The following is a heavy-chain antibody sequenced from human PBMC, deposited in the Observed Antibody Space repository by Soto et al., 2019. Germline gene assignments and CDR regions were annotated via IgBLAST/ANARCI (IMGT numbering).Heavy chain of an antibody. Sequence: QVQLVESGGGVVQPGRSLRLSCAASGFRFRNYGMHWVRQAPGKGLEWLAVIVADGTGLHYADSVRGRFTISRDNSKNTLYLQLNSLGADDTAIYFCARDDDLPDNGRDHWGQGTLVTVSS. D-gene: IGHD1-1*01. J-gene: IGHJ4*02. V-gene: IGHV3-33*01. CDR2: IVADGTGL. CDR3: ARDDDLPDNGRDH. CDR1: GFRFRNYG.